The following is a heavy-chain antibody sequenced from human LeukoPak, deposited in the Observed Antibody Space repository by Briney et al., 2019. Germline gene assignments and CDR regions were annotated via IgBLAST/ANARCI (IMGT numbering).Heavy chain of an antibody. CDR1: GGSISSYY. J-gene: IGHJ5*02. CDR2: IYYSGST. D-gene: IGHD6-13*01. Sequence: SETLSLTCTVSGGSISSYYWSWIRQPPGKGLEWIGSIYYSGSTYYNPSLKSRVTISVDTSKNQFSLKLSSVTAADTAVYYCARHGYGSWYGYNWFDPWGQGTLVTVSS. CDR3: ARHGYGSWYGYNWFDP. V-gene: IGHV4-59*05.